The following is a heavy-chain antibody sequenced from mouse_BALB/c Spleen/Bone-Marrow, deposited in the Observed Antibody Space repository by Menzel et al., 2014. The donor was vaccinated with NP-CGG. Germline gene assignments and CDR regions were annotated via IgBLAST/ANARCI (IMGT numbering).Heavy chain of an antibody. V-gene: IGHV5-9-1*01. Sequence: DVMLVESGGGLVKPGGSLKLSCAASGFTLSSYAMSWVRQTPEKGLEWVATICSGGSYTYYPDSVKGRFTISRDNAKNTLYLQISILRSEDTAIYYCARFIASLVYFDYWGQGTTLTVSS. CDR1: GFTLSSYA. J-gene: IGHJ2*01. D-gene: IGHD1-1*01. CDR3: ARFIASLVYFDY. CDR2: ICSGGSYT.